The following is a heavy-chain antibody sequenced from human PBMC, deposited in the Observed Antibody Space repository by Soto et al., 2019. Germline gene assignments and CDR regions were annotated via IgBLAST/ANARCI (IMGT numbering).Heavy chain of an antibody. CDR2: IYYSGST. J-gene: IGHJ3*02. Sequence: QVQLQESGPGLVKPSETLSLTCTVSGGSVSSGSYYWSWIRQPPGKGLEWIGYIYYSGSTNYNPSLKSRVTISVDTSKNQFSLKLSSVTAADTAVYYCARVSDSSGYSRSASAAFDIWGQGTMVTVSS. CDR1: GGSVSSGSYY. CDR3: ARVSDSSGYSRSASAAFDI. D-gene: IGHD3-22*01. V-gene: IGHV4-61*01.